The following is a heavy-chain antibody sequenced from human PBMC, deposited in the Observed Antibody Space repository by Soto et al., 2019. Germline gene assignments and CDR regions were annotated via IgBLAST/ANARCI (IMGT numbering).Heavy chain of an antibody. V-gene: IGHV1-46*01. CDR3: AREIGDNVLRFLEWLLYRSNWFDP. CDR1: GYTFTSYY. Sequence: ASVKVSCKASGYTFTSYYMHWVRQAPGQGLEWMGIINPSGGSTSYAQKFQGRVTMTRDTSTSTVYMELSSLRSEDTAVYYCAREIGDNVLRFLEWLLYRSNWFDPWGQGTLVTVSS. CDR2: INPSGGST. J-gene: IGHJ5*02. D-gene: IGHD3-3*01.